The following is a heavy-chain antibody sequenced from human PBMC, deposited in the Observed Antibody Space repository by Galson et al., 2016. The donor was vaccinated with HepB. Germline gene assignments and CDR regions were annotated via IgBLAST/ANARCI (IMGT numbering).Heavy chain of an antibody. CDR3: ATGEGSIAVAGYLDY. CDR1: GGSIRRSNW. Sequence: SETLSLTCAVSGGSIRRSNWWSWVRQPPGKGLEWIGEIHHSGSTTYNPSLNSRVTISLDKSNNRLSLKLSSMTAADTAFYYCATGEGSIAVAGYLDYWGQGTLVTVSS. D-gene: IGHD6-19*01. J-gene: IGHJ4*02. V-gene: IGHV4-4*02. CDR2: IHHSGST.